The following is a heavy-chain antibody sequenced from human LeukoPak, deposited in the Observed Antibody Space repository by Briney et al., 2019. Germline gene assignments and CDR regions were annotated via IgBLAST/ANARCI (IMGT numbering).Heavy chain of an antibody. CDR3: ARVGAVAGTFDY. Sequence: SETLSLTCTVSGGSISSYYWSWIRQPPGKGLEWIGYIYYSGSTNYNPSLKSRVTISVDTSKNQFSLELSSVTAADTAVYYCARVGAVAGTFDYWGQGTLVTVSS. V-gene: IGHV4-59*01. D-gene: IGHD6-19*01. CDR2: IYYSGST. CDR1: GGSISSYY. J-gene: IGHJ4*02.